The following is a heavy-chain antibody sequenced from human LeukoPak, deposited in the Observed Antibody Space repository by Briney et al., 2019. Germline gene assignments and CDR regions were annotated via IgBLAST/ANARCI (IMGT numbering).Heavy chain of an antibody. J-gene: IGHJ5*02. CDR3: ARARYSSSSPGDWFDP. D-gene: IGHD6-6*01. CDR1: GYTFTSYD. V-gene: IGHV1-8*01. CDR2: MNPNSGNT. Sequence: ASVKVSCKASGYTFTSYDINWVRQATGQGLEWMGWMNPNSGNTGYAQKFQGRVTMTRNTSISTAYMELSSLRSEDMAVYYCARARYSSSSPGDWFDPWGQGTLATVPS.